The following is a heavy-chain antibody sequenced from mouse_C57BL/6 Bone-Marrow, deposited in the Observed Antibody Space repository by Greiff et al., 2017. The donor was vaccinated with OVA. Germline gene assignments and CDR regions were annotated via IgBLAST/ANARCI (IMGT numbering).Heavy chain of an antibody. CDR2: IYPRSGNT. V-gene: IGHV1-81*01. D-gene: IGHD4-1*01. CDR3: SRRYVGGY. J-gene: IGHJ2*01. CDR1: GYTFTSYG. Sequence: QVQLQQSGAELARPGASVKLSCKASGYTFTSYGISWVKQRTGQGLEWIGEIYPRSGNTYSNEKFKGKATLTADKSSSAAYMELRSLTSEDAAVYFGSRRYVGGYWCQGTTLTVSS.